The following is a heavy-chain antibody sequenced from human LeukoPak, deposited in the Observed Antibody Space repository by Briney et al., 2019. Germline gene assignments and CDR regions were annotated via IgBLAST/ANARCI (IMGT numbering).Heavy chain of an antibody. Sequence: SVKVSCKASGGTFSSYAISWVRQAPGQGLEWMGGIIPIFGTANYAQKFQGRVTITADKSTSTAYMELSSLRSEDTAVYYCTMTTVTTSSNYWGQGTLVTVSS. CDR3: TMTTVTTSSNY. J-gene: IGHJ4*02. V-gene: IGHV1-69*06. CDR1: GGTFSSYA. D-gene: IGHD4-17*01. CDR2: IIPIFGTA.